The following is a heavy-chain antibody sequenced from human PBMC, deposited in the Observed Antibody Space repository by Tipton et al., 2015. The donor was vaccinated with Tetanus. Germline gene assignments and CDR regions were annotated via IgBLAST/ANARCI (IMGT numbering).Heavy chain of an antibody. CDR3: VSGSALDY. Sequence: SLRLSCEVSGFSFGNYKMNWVRQGPGRGLEWVSSISGTSRYINYADSVKGRFTISRDNAKNSLFLEMNSLRADDTAVYYCVSGSALDYWGQGTLITVSS. J-gene: IGHJ4*02. CDR2: ISGTSRYI. V-gene: IGHV3-21*01. D-gene: IGHD6-25*01. CDR1: GFSFGNYK.